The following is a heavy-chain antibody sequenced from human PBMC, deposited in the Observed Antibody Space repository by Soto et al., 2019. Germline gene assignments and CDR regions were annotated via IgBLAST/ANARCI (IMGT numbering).Heavy chain of an antibody. CDR2: ISGSGGST. CDR1: GFSFSSYA. Sequence: VQLLESGGGLVQPGGSLRLSCAASGFSFSSYAMSWVRQAPGKGLEWVSTISGSGGSTYYAGSVKGRFTISRDNSKNTVYVQMNSLRAEDTAVYYCAKDPSGYADGYYYYYYMDVWGKGTMVTVSS. D-gene: IGHD6-25*01. CDR3: AKDPSGYADGYYYYYYMDV. V-gene: IGHV3-23*01. J-gene: IGHJ6*03.